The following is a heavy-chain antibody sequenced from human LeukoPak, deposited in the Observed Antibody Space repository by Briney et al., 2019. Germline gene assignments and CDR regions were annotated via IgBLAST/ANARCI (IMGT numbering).Heavy chain of an antibody. CDR2: ISGSGGST. Sequence: GGSLRLSCTGSGFTFSPHGMNWVRQAPGKGLEWVSAISGSGGSTYYADSVKGRFTISRDNSKNTLYLQMNSLRAEDTAVYYCAKTIVGPPDYWGQGTLVTVSS. CDR1: GFTFSPHG. V-gene: IGHV3-23*01. D-gene: IGHD3-3*01. J-gene: IGHJ4*02. CDR3: AKTIVGPPDY.